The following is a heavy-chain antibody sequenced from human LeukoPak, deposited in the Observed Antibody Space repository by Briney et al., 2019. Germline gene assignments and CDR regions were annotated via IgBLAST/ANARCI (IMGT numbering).Heavy chain of an antibody. J-gene: IGHJ4*02. V-gene: IGHV3-21*04. CDR3: AKDRTYYYDSSGYYPYSGY. D-gene: IGHD3-22*01. CDR2: ISSTSGYI. Sequence: GGSLRLSCAPSGLSFSSYTIHWVRQAPGKGLEWVSSISSTSGYIHYADSVKGRFSISRDNAKNLVHLEMDILRAEDTAVYYCAKDRTYYYDSSGYYPYSGYWGQGTLVTVSS. CDR1: GLSFSSYT.